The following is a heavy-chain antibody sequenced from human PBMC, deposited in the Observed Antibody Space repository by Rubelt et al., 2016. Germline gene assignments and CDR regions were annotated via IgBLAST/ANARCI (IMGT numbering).Heavy chain of an antibody. CDR2: INAGNGNT. D-gene: IGHD6-19*01. Sequence: QVQLVQSGAEVKKPGASVKVSCKASGYTFTSYAMHWVRQAPGQRLEWMGWINAGNGNTKYSQKFQGRVTITRDPSASTAYMELSSLRSEDTAVYYWAGVIWGSGWSNNWFDPWGQGTLVTVSS. J-gene: IGHJ5*02. CDR3: AGVIWGSGWSNNWFDP. V-gene: IGHV1-3*01. CDR1: GYTFTSYA.